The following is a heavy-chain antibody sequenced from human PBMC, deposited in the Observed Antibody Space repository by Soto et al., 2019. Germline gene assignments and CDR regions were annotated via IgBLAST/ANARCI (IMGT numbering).Heavy chain of an antibody. Sequence: QVQLVQSGAEVKKPGSSVKVSCKASGGTFSSYAISWVRQAPGQGLEWMGGIIPIFGTANYAQKFQGRVTITADESTGTAYMELSSLRSEDTAVYYCASRYYYDSSGYFNYYGMDVWGQGTTVTVSS. CDR2: IIPIFGTA. V-gene: IGHV1-69*01. D-gene: IGHD3-22*01. J-gene: IGHJ6*02. CDR3: ASRYYYDSSGYFNYYGMDV. CDR1: GGTFSSYA.